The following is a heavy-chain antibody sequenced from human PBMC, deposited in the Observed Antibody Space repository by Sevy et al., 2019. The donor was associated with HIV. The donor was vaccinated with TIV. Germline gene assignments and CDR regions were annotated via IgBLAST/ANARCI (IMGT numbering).Heavy chain of an antibody. Sequence: SETLSLTCTVSGGSIGSNSFYWGWIRQPPGKELEWIGTVSYGGSTYYNPSLRSRVTISVDAPKKQFSLKRSSFTAADTAVYYCARQKVRSAYYYDTSGRQGKADFDSWGQGTLVTVSS. J-gene: IGHJ4*02. D-gene: IGHD3-22*01. V-gene: IGHV4-39*01. CDR1: GGSIGSNSFY. CDR2: VSYGGST. CDR3: ARQKVRSAYYYDTSGRQGKADFDS.